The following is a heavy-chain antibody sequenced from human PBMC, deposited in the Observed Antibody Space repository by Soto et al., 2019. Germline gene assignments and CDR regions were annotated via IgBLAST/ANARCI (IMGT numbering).Heavy chain of an antibody. CDR1: GFTFRSYS. D-gene: IGHD3-22*01. CDR3: ARDRLKDSSGYHAFDI. CDR2: ITSSSSTI. V-gene: IGHV3-48*01. Sequence: GGSLRLSCAAFGFTFRSYSMNWVRQAPGKGLEWVSYITSSSSTIYYADSVKGRFTISRDNAKNSLYLQMNSLRAEDTAVYYCARDRLKDSSGYHAFDIWGQGTMVTVSS. J-gene: IGHJ3*02.